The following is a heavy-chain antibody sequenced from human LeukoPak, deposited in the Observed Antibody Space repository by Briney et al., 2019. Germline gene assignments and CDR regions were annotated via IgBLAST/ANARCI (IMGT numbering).Heavy chain of an antibody. CDR1: GFTFSSYW. CDR3: ANLGGRRGPSDY. D-gene: IGHD1-26*01. Sequence: PGGSLRLSXAASGFTFSSYWMSWVRQAPGKGLEWVANIKQDGSEKYYVDSVKGRFTISRDNAKNSLFLQMNSLRAEDTAVYYCANLGGRRGPSDYWGQGTLVTVSS. V-gene: IGHV3-7*01. CDR2: IKQDGSEK. J-gene: IGHJ4*02.